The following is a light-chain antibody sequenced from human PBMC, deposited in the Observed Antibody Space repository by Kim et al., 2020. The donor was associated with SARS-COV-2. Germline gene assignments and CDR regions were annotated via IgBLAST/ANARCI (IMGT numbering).Light chain of an antibody. CDR1: HDISNY. CDR3: QQFDTLPLT. CDR2: DTS. J-gene: IGKJ4*01. V-gene: IGKV1-33*01. Sequence: SASVGDRVTITCQASHDISNYVNWYQQKPGKAPKLVIDDTSNLETGVPSRCSGSGSGTDFTFTISSLQPEDIATYYCQQFDTLPLTFGGGTKVEIK.